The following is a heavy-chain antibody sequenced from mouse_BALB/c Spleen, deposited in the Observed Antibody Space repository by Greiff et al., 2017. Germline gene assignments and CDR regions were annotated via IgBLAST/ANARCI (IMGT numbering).Heavy chain of an antibody. CDR3: TMGNTFAY. CDR2: IYPGSGST. Sequence: LQQPGSELVRPGASVKLSCKASGYTFTSYWMHWVKQRPGQGLEWIGNIYPGSGSTNYDEKFKSKATLTVDTSSSTAYMQLSSLTSEDSAVYYCTMGNTFAYWGQGTLVTVS. CDR1: GYTFTSYW. V-gene: IGHV1S22*01. J-gene: IGHJ3*01.